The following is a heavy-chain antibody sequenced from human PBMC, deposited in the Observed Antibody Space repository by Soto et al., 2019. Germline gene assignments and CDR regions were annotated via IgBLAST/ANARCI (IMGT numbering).Heavy chain of an antibody. V-gene: IGHV3-9*01. CDR3: AKHKGSVTNYYYYYYMDV. D-gene: IGHD4-17*01. CDR2: ISWNSGSI. CDR1: GFTFDDYA. J-gene: IGHJ6*03. Sequence: GGSLRLSCAASGFTFDDYAMHWVRQAPGKGLEWVSGISWNSGSIGYADSVKGRFTISRDNAKNSLYLQMNSLRAEDTALYYCAKHKGSVTNYYYYYYMDVWGKGTTVTVSS.